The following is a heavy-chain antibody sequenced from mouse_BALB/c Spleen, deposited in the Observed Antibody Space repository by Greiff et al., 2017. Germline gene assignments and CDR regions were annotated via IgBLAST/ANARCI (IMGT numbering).Heavy chain of an antibody. D-gene: IGHD2-14*01. CDR2: ISNLAYSI. Sequence: EVQLVESGGGLVQPGGSRKLSCAASGFTFSDYGMAWVRQAPGKGPEWVAFISNLAYSIYYADTVTGRFTISRENAKNTLYLEMSSLRSEDTAMYYCARDRYDDYAMDYWGQGTSVTVSS. CDR3: ARDRYDDYAMDY. J-gene: IGHJ4*01. V-gene: IGHV5-15*02. CDR1: GFTFSDYG.